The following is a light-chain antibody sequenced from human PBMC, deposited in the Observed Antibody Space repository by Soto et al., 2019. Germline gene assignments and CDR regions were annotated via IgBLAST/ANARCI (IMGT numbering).Light chain of an antibody. CDR1: QSISSF. V-gene: IGKV1-39*01. CDR2: ATS. CDR3: QQSYRTPFT. Sequence: DIQMTQSPSSLSASVGDRVTVTCRASQSISSFLNWYQQKPGKAPNLLIYATSKLQSGVPSRFSGGGSGTDVTLTIISLQPEDFATYYCQQSYRTPFTFGQGKRLEIK. J-gene: IGKJ5*01.